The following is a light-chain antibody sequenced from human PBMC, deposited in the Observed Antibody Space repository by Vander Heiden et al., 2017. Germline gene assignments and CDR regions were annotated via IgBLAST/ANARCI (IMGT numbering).Light chain of an antibody. CDR2: MGS. V-gene: IGKV2-28*01. CDR1: PSPLHRSGYYY. Sequence: DIVMTQSPLSLSVTPGEPASISCRSSPSPLHRSGYYYLEWYLQKPGQPPQLLIYMGSDRASGVPDRFSGSGAGTDFTLKISKVEAEDAGVYYCMQSLQSRTFGPGTKVEIK. CDR3: MQSLQSRT. J-gene: IGKJ1*01.